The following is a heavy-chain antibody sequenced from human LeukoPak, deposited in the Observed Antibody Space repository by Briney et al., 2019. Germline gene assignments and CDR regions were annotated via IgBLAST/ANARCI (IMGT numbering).Heavy chain of an antibody. CDR3: ARPYYYDSRTDP. D-gene: IGHD3-22*01. CDR2: MYYSGST. CDR1: GGSISSGDCY. Sequence: SETLSLTCTVSGGSISSGDCYWSWIRQPPGKGLEWIGYMYYSGSTYYNPSLKSRVTISVDTSKNQFSLKLSSVTAADTAVYYCARPYYYDSRTDPWGQGTLVTVSS. V-gene: IGHV4-30-4*01. J-gene: IGHJ5*02.